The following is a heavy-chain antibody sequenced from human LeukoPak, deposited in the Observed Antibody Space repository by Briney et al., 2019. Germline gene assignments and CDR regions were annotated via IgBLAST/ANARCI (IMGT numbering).Heavy chain of an antibody. V-gene: IGHV4-61*09. CDR1: GGSISSGSYY. D-gene: IGHD3-3*01. Sequence: PSQTLSLTCTVSGGSISSGSYYWSWIRQPAGKGLEWIGHIYTSGSTNYNPSLKSRVTISVDTSKNQFSLKLSSVTAADTAVYYCASGTRDFGVPNSYYYMDVWGKGTTVTVSS. CDR2: IYTSGST. CDR3: ASGTRDFGVPNSYYYMDV. J-gene: IGHJ6*03.